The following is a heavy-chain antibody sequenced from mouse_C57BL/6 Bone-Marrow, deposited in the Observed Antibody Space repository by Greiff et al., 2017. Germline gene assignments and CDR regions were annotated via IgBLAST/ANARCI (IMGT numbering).Heavy chain of an antibody. V-gene: IGHV14-4*01. J-gene: IGHJ3*01. D-gene: IGHD2-2*01. CDR3: TLYGSQAGCAY. Sequence: EVQLEEPGAELVRPGASVKLSCTASGFNIKDDYMHWVKQRPEQGLEWIGWIDPENGDTDYASKFKGKATITVDTSSNTAYLQLSSLTSDDTAVYYCTLYGSQAGCAYWGRGTLVTVSA. CDR2: IDPENGDT. CDR1: GFNIKDDY.